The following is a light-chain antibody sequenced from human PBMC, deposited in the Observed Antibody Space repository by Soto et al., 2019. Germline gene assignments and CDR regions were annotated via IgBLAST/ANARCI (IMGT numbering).Light chain of an antibody. CDR3: QQGSDWPRVT. J-gene: IGKJ5*01. CDR1: QSVSSY. V-gene: IGKV3-11*01. CDR2: DAS. Sequence: EIVLTQSPATLSLSPGERATLSCRASQSVSSYLAWYQQKPGQAPRLLIYDASNRATGIPARFSGSGSGTDFTLTIRSLEPEDFAVYYCQQGSDWPRVTFGQGTRLEIK.